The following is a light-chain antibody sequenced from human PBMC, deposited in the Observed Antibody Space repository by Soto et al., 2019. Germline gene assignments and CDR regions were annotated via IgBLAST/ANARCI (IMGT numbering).Light chain of an antibody. Sequence: QSVLTQPPSASGTPGQRVTISCSGSSSNIGSNTVNWYQQLPGTAPKLLIYSNNQRPSGVPDRFSGSKSGTSDSLAISGLQSEDEADYYCAAWDESLNGRGVFGSGTQLTVL. CDR2: SNN. CDR3: AAWDESLNGRGV. J-gene: IGLJ6*01. CDR1: SSNIGSNT. V-gene: IGLV1-44*01.